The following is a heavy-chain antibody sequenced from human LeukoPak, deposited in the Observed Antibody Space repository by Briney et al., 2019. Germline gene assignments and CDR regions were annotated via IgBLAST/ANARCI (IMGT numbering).Heavy chain of an antibody. D-gene: IGHD3-9*01. J-gene: IGHJ6*03. CDR2: ISSSSSYT. CDR1: GFTFSSYS. Sequence: KAGGSLRLSCAASGFTFSSYSMNWVRQAPGKGLEWVSSISSSSSYTYYADSVKGRFTISRDNAKNSLYLQMNSLRAEDTAVYYCARVYYDILDYMDVWGKGTTATVSS. CDR3: ARVYYDILDYMDV. V-gene: IGHV3-21*01.